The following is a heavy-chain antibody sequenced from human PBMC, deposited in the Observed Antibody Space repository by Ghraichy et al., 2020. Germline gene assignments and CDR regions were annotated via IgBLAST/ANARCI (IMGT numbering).Heavy chain of an antibody. Sequence: GSLRLSCAASGFTFSSYSMNWVRQAPGKGLEWVSYISSSSSTIYYADSVKGRFTISRDNAKNSLYLQMNSLRDEDTAVYYCARDLEVFPMIVVEPYYFDYWGQGTLVTVSS. D-gene: IGHD3-22*01. CDR2: ISSSSSTI. CDR1: GFTFSSYS. J-gene: IGHJ4*02. CDR3: ARDLEVFPMIVVEPYYFDY. V-gene: IGHV3-48*02.